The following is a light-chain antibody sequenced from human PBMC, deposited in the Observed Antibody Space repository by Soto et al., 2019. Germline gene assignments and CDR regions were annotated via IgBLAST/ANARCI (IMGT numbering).Light chain of an antibody. J-gene: IGKJ2*01. CDR1: QSVSSSY. CDR2: GAS. V-gene: IGKV3-20*01. Sequence: EIVLTQSPGTLSLSPGERATLSCRASQSVSSSYLAWYQQNRGQAPRLLIYGASSRATGIPDRFSGSGSGTDFTLTISRLEPEDFAVYYCQQYYTWPPYTFGQGTKVDIK. CDR3: QQYYTWPPYT.